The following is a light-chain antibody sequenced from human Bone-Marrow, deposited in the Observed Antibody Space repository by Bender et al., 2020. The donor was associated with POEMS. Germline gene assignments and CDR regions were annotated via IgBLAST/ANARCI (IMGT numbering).Light chain of an antibody. CDR2: EVS. CDR1: SSDVGGYNY. CDR3: QSYDNSLGGWV. Sequence: QSALTQPRSVSGSPGQSVTISCTGSSSDVGGYNYVSWYQHHPGKVPKLMIYEVSKRPSGVPDRFSGSKSGTSASLAITGLQAEDEGDYYCQSYDNSLGGWVFGGGTKLTVL. J-gene: IGLJ3*02. V-gene: IGLV2-11*01.